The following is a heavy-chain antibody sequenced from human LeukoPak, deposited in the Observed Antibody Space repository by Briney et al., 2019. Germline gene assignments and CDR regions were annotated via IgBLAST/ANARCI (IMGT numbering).Heavy chain of an antibody. J-gene: IGHJ3*02. D-gene: IGHD5/OR15-5a*01. V-gene: IGHV3-30*02. CDR2: IRYDGSNK. Sequence: GGSLRLSCAASGFTFSSYGMHWVRQAPGKGLEWVAFIRYDGSNKYYADSLKGRFTISRDNAKNSLYLQMNSLRAEDTAVYYCARSQGTIPDSVPLDIWGQGTMVTVSS. CDR1: GFTFSSYG. CDR3: ARSQGTIPDSVPLDI.